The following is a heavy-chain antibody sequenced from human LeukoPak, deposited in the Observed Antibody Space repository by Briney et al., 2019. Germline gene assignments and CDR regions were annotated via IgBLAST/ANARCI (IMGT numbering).Heavy chain of an antibody. D-gene: IGHD3-22*01. CDR1: GFTFSTYS. CDR3: ARDKYRSGYSLTKGEFDY. V-gene: IGHV3-21*01. Sequence: GGSLRLSCAASGFTFSTYSMNWVRQAPGKGLEWVSSISSSGSYIYYADSVKGRFTISRDNAKNSLYLQMNSLRAEDTAVYYCARDKYRSGYSLTKGEFDYWGQGTLVTVSS. CDR2: ISSSGSYI. J-gene: IGHJ4*02.